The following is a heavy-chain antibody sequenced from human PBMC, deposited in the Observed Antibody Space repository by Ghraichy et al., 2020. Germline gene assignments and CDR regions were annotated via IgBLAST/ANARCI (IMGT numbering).Heavy chain of an antibody. V-gene: IGHV1-69*13. CDR2: IIPVFGTT. J-gene: IGHJ4*02. CDR3: ATPYYYDSSAY. D-gene: IGHD3-22*01. Sequence: SVKVSCKTSGGSIRSHAITWVRQAPGQGLEWLGAIIPVFGTTDYAPKFQGRVTITADESTDTAYMELSRLRSEDTAIYYCATPYYYDSSAYWGQGTQVTVS. CDR1: GGSIRSHA.